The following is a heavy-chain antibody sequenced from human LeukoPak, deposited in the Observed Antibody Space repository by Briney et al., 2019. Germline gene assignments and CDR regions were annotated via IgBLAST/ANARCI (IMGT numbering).Heavy chain of an antibody. D-gene: IGHD2-2*01. CDR2: INHSGST. CDR1: GDSISSSSYY. Sequence: SETLSLTCTVSGDSISSSSYYWSWIRQPPGKGLEWIGEINHSGSTNYNPSLKGRVTISVDTSKNQFSLKLSSVTAADTAVYYCARGGHCSSTSCYAGGFDNWFDPWGQGTLVTVSS. V-gene: IGHV4-39*07. CDR3: ARGGHCSSTSCYAGGFDNWFDP. J-gene: IGHJ5*02.